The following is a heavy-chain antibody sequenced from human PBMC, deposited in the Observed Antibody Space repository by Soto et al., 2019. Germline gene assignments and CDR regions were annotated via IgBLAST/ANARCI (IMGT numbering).Heavy chain of an antibody. CDR2: IGGSGSST. CDR1: ECAVSGCA. V-gene: IGHV3-23*01. Sequence: PGGSLRHSGADAECAVSGCAMTWVRQAPGKGLEWVSAIGGSGSSTDYADSVKGRFTISRDNSKNTLYLQMNSLRVEDKAVYYCAKATLTINPWGQGNLVTVS. CDR3: AKATLTINP. D-gene: IGHD2-2*01. J-gene: IGHJ5*02.